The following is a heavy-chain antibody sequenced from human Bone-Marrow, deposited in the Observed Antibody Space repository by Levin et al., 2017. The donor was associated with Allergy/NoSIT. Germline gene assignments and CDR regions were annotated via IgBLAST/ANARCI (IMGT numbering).Heavy chain of an antibody. V-gene: IGHV4-4*07. Sequence: GSLRLSCTVSGSSMRSYWWSWVRQPAGKGLEWIGQIDTTGSTYYNPSLKSRITMSVDTSEKQFSLSLTSVTAADTAVYYCSRSGVDYSDIDLDYWGQGTLVTVSS. CDR2: IDTTGST. CDR3: SRSGVDYSDIDLDY. D-gene: IGHD3-22*01. CDR1: GSSMRSYW. J-gene: IGHJ4*02.